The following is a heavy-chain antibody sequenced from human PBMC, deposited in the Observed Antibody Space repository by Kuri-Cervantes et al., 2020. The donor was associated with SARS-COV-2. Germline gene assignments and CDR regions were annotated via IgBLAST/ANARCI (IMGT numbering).Heavy chain of an antibody. CDR3: AQTLIAVAGYFDY. V-gene: IGHV3-23*01. CDR2: ISGSGGST. J-gene: IGHJ4*02. D-gene: IGHD6-19*01. CDR1: GFTFSSYA. Sequence: GGSLRLSCAASGFTFSSYAMSWVRQAPGKGREWVSAISGSGGSTYYADSVKGRFTISRDNSKNTLYLQMNSLRAEDTAVYYCAQTLIAVAGYFDYWAREPWSPSPQ.